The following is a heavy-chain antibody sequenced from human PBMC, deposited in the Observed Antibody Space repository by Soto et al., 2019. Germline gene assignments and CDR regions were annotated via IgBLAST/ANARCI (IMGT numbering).Heavy chain of an antibody. CDR3: AHSPTYGARFAA. CDR2: TFWDDDK. Sequence: QITLKESGPTLVKPTQTLTLTCTFSGFSLNSRAMGVGWIRQPPGKALEWLALTFWDDDKRYSPSLKDRLTITKDTSKNQVVLTMPSMDPVDTGTYYCAHSPTYGARFAAWGQGILVTVSS. V-gene: IGHV2-5*02. CDR1: GFSLNSRAMG. D-gene: IGHD4-17*01. J-gene: IGHJ5*02.